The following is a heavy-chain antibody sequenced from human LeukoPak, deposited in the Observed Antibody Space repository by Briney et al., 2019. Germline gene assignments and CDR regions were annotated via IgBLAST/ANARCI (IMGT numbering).Heavy chain of an antibody. CDR2: IKSKTDGGTT. D-gene: IGHD2-21*02. Sequence: GGSLRLSCAASGFTFSNAWMSWVRQAPGKGLEWVGRIKSKTDGGTTDYAAPVKGRFTISRDDSKNTLYLQMNSLKTEDTAVYYCTTGFRCGGDCYFDYWGQGTLVTVSS. J-gene: IGHJ4*02. CDR1: GFTFSNAW. V-gene: IGHV3-15*01. CDR3: TTGFRCGGDCYFDY.